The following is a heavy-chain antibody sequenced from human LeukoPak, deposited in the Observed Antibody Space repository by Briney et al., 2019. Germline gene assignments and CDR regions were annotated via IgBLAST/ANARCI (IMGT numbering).Heavy chain of an antibody. CDR2: INTDGSST. D-gene: IGHD4-11*01. Sequence: TGGSLRLSCAASGFTFSSYWMHWVRQAPGKGLVWVSRINTDGSSTSYADSVKGRFTISRDNAKNTLYLQMNSLRAEDTAVYYCAREGDDYPDYYYYMDVWGKGTTVTVSS. CDR3: AREGDDYPDYYYYMDV. V-gene: IGHV3-74*01. CDR1: GFTFSSYW. J-gene: IGHJ6*03.